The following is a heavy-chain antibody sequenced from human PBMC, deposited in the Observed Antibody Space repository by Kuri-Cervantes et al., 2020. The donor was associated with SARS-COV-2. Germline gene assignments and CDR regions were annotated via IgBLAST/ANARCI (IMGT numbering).Heavy chain of an antibody. Sequence: ASVKVSCKASGYTFTDYYMHWVRQAPGQGLEWMGWINPRSGGTKYVEKFQGRVTMTRDTSISTAYMELSRLRSDDTAVYYCARDLSSSVASFYDYWGQGTLVTVSS. CDR3: ARDLSSSVASFYDY. J-gene: IGHJ4*02. CDR1: GYTFTDYY. CDR2: INPRSGGT. D-gene: IGHD6-6*01. V-gene: IGHV1-2*02.